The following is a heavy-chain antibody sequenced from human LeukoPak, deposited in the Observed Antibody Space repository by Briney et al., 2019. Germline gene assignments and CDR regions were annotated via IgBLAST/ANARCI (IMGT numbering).Heavy chain of an antibody. CDR1: GYTFTGYY. V-gene: IGHV1-2*02. Sequence: ASVKVSCKASGYTFTGYYMHWVRQAPGQGLEWMGWINPNSGGTNYAQKFQGKVTMTRDTSISTAYMELSRLRSDDTAVYYCAREVVVTAIGDFDDWGQGTLVTVSS. D-gene: IGHD2-21*02. J-gene: IGHJ4*02. CDR3: AREVVVTAIGDFDD. CDR2: INPNSGGT.